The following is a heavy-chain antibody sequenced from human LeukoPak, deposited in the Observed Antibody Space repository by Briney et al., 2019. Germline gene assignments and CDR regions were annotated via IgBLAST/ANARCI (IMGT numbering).Heavy chain of an antibody. CDR3: ARDPTANSSSSAYFDY. V-gene: IGHV4-34*01. CDR1: GGSFSGYY. D-gene: IGHD6-6*01. J-gene: IGHJ4*02. Sequence: PSETLSLTCAVYGGSFSGYYWSWIRQPPGKGLEWIGEINHSGSTNYNPSLKGRVTISVDTSKNQFSLKLSSVTAADTAVYYCARDPTANSSSSAYFDYWGQGTLVTVSS. CDR2: INHSGST.